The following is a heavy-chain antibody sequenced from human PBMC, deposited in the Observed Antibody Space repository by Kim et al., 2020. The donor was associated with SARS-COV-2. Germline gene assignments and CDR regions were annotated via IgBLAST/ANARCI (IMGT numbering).Heavy chain of an antibody. V-gene: IGHV3-33*01. D-gene: IGHD2-2*01. CDR2: IWYDSTNDYYADSLKGR. CDR1: GFTFSTSG. J-gene: IGHJ4*02. CDR3: VRGPDYQFDF. Sequence: GGSLRLSCAASGFTFSTSGMHWVRQAPGKGLEWVAFIWYDSTNDYYADSLKGRYYADSLKGRFTISRDNSKNTLYLQMNSLRAEDTAVYYCVRGPDYQFDFWGQGTLVTVSS.